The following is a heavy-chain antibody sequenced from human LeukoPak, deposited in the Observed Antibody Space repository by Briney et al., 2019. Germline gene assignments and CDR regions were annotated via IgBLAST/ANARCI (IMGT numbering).Heavy chain of an antibody. CDR2: INPSGGST. D-gene: IGHD6-19*01. Sequence: ASVKVSCKASGYTFTSYYMHWVRQAPGQGLEWMGIINPSGGSTSYAQKFQGRVTMTRDMSTSTVYMELSSLRSDDTALYYCARSDIVVAGTFDYWGQGTLVIVSS. CDR3: ARSDIVVAGTFDY. CDR1: GYTFTSYY. V-gene: IGHV1-46*01. J-gene: IGHJ4*02.